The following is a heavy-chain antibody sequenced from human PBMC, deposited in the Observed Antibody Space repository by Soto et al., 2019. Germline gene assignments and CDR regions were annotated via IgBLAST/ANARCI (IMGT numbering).Heavy chain of an antibody. CDR2: INPSGST. CDR3: ARGRITMLH. V-gene: IGHV4-34*01. Sequence: SETLSLTCTVSGGSISGYYWSWVRQPPGKGLEWIGEINPSGSTNYNPSLKSRVTISVDTSNNQFSLNVNSVTAADTAVYYCARGRITMLHWGQGTLVTVSS. CDR1: GGSISGYY. J-gene: IGHJ4*02. D-gene: IGHD3-10*02.